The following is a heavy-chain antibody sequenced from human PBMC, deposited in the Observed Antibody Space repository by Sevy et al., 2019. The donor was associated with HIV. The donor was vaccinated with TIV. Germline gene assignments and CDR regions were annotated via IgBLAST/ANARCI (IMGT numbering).Heavy chain of an antibody. D-gene: IGHD3-3*01. CDR1: GFTFSSYS. V-gene: IGHV3-21*01. CDR3: ATDYDFWSGYLDY. J-gene: IGHJ4*02. Sequence: GGSLRLSCAASGFTFSSYSMNWVRQAPGKGLEWVSSISSSSSYIYYADSVKGRFTISGDNAKNSLYLQMNSLRAEDTAVYYCATDYDFWSGYLDYWGQGTLVTVSS. CDR2: ISSSSSYI.